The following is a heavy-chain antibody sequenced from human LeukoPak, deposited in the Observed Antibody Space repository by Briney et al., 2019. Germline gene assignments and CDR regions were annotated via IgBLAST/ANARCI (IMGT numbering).Heavy chain of an antibody. D-gene: IGHD3-10*01. J-gene: IGHJ5*02. V-gene: IGHV4-31*03. CDR2: IYYSGST. CDR3: ARVELWFGAYRGKNWFDP. CDR1: GGSISSGGYY. Sequence: PSETLSLTCTVSGGSISSGGYYWSWIRQHPGKGLEWIGYIYYSGSTYYNPSLKSRVTISVDTSKNQFSLKLSSVTAADTAVYYCARVELWFGAYRGKNWFDPWGQGTLVTVSS.